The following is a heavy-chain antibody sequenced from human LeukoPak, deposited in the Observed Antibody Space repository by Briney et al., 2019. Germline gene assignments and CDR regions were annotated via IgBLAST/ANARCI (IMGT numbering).Heavy chain of an antibody. V-gene: IGHV4-59*12. Sequence: SETLSLTCTVSGGSISSYYWSWIRQPPGKGLEWIGYIYYSGSTNYNPSLKSRVTISVDTSKNQFSLKLSSVTAADTAVYYCARDKGYCSSTSCWYFDYWGQGTLVTVSS. CDR1: GGSISSYY. D-gene: IGHD2-2*01. CDR3: ARDKGYCSSTSCWYFDY. CDR2: IYYSGST. J-gene: IGHJ4*02.